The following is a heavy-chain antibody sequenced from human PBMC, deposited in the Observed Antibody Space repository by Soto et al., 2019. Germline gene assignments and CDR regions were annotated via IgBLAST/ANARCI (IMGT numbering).Heavy chain of an antibody. CDR1: GFTFNNYA. V-gene: IGHV3-23*01. J-gene: IGHJ5*02. CDR3: AKDRDYYDSGSYYH. D-gene: IGHD3-22*01. CDR2: IGGSGGST. Sequence: GGSLRLSCAASGFTFNNYAMNWVRQAPGKGLEWVSGIGGSGGSTYYADSVKGRFTISRDNSKNTLYMQMNSLRAEDTAVYYCAKDRDYYDSGSYYHWGQGTLVTVSS.